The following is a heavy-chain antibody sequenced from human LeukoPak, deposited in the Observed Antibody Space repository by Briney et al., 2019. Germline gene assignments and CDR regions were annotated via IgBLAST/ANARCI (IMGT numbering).Heavy chain of an antibody. D-gene: IGHD6-13*01. CDR1: GFTFRGHA. Sequence: GSLRLSCAASGFTFRGHAMSWIRQAPGKGLEWVSAISGSVGSTYYADSVKGRFTISRDNSKNTLYLQMNSLRAEDTAVYYCAKDESIAAAGTVRDYWGQGTLVTVSS. J-gene: IGHJ4*02. CDR3: AKDESIAAAGTVRDY. CDR2: ISGSVGST. V-gene: IGHV3-23*01.